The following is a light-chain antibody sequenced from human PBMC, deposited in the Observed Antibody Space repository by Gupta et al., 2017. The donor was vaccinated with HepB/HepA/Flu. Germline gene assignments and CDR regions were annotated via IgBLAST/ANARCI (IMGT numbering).Light chain of an antibody. CDR1: QTLLNSYGSNR. J-gene: IGKJ2*01. CDR2: LGS. Sequence: DIVMTQSPLSLPVTPGEPASVSCRSSQTLLNSYGSNRLDWYLQKPGQSPHLLIYLGSKRASGVPGRISGSGSGTDFTLNISRVEADDVGVYYCRQALQTPHTFGQGTKLEIK. CDR3: RQALQTPHT. V-gene: IGKV2-28*01.